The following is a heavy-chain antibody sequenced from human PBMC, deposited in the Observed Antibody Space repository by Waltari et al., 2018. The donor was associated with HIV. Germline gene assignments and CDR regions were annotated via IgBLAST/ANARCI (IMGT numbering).Heavy chain of an antibody. J-gene: IGHJ2*01. CDR1: GVSLPSSR. CDR2: MGTTPTDR. D-gene: IGHD3-9*01. CDR3: ARGLSYFDGKPLPWYLDV. V-gene: IGHV3-11*04. Sequence: QLLQSGGGFIQPGGSLRLSCFPSGVSLPSSRFSWIGQTAGKGLEWVSYMGTTPTDRYYADSVRARFTVFTDNTKQSVVLQISNLEDEDSGIYYCARGLSYFDGKPLPWYLDVWGRGSRVTVAS.